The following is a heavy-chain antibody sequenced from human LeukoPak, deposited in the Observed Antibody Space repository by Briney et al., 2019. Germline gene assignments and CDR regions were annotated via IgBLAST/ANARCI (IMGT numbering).Heavy chain of an antibody. CDR1: GFSFSDYY. CDR2: ISGSGGST. V-gene: IGHV3-23*01. CDR3: AKAKGVGTLDY. D-gene: IGHD2-8*01. Sequence: GGSLRLSCAASGFSFSDYYMNWIRQAPGKGLEWVSAISGSGGSTYYADSVKGRFTISRDNSKNTLYLQMNSLRAEDTAVYYCAKAKGVGTLDYWGQGTLVTVSS. J-gene: IGHJ4*02.